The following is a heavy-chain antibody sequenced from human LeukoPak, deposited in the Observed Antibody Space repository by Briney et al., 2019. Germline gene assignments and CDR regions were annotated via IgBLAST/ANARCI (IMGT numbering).Heavy chain of an antibody. CDR3: ARGGPNGLFPYPFDF. Sequence: GGSLRLSCAASGFTFRSYGIHWVRQAPGKGLEWVTIISYDGRNKYYADSVKGRSTISRDNSKNTLYLQMNSLRAEDTAIYYCARGGPNGLFPYPFDFWGQGTRVIVSA. D-gene: IGHD3-22*01. CDR1: GFTFRSYG. J-gene: IGHJ4*02. V-gene: IGHV3-30*04. CDR2: ISYDGRNK.